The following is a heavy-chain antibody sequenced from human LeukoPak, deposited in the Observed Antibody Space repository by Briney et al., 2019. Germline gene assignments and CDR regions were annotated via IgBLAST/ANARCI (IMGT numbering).Heavy chain of an antibody. CDR1: GDTFGTNA. CDR3: ARGGGPYESTGFFAGPFDY. D-gene: IGHD6-19*01. J-gene: IGHJ4*02. CDR2: LIPLFGSA. Sequence: ASVKVSCKASGDTFGTNAISWVRQAPGQGLEWVGGLIPLFGSAHYAQKLQGRVTITTDESTSTTYMVLSGLTSDDTAVYYCARGGGPYESTGFFAGPFDYWGQGTLVTVSS. V-gene: IGHV1-69*05.